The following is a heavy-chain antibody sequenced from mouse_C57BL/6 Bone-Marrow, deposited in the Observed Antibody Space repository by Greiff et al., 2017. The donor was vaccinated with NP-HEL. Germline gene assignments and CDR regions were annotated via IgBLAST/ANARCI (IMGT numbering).Heavy chain of an antibody. CDR3: TQTAQDPWFAY. D-gene: IGHD3-2*02. CDR2: IDPENGDT. V-gene: IGHV14-4*01. Sequence: EVQLQQSGAELVRPGASVKLSCTASGFKIKDDYMHWVKQRPEQGLEWIGWIDPENGDTDYASKFQGQATITADTSTNTAYLQLSSLTSENTAVYYCTQTAQDPWFAYWGQGTLVTVSA. J-gene: IGHJ3*01. CDR1: GFKIKDDY.